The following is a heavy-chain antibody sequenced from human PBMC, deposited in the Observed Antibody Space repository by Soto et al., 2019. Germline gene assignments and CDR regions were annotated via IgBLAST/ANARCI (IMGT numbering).Heavy chain of an antibody. J-gene: IGHJ5*02. Sequence: EVQLVQSGGGLVKPGGSLRVSCAASGFTFRNYNMNWVRQAPGKSLEWVSFISSGGDYIRYADSVKGRFTISRDNAKNSLYLQMNSLRAEDTAVYYCARDPGMDIAMVPWGQGTLVTVSS. V-gene: IGHV3-21*01. CDR3: ARDPGMDIAMVP. CDR1: GFTFRNYN. CDR2: ISSGGDYI. D-gene: IGHD5-18*01.